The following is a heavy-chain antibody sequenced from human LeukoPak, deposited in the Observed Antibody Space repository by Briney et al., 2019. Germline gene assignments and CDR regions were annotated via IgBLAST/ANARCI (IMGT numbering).Heavy chain of an antibody. V-gene: IGHV4-38-2*01. CDR3: ARLLPDGYVFDHLYPFDI. CDR2: VYQSGST. Sequence: PSKSLSLTCAVSGYSISRGYYWGWIRETPGKGLEWIGAVYQSGSTYYHPSLKGRVTISVDTSKNQFSLNLNSVTAADTAVYYCARLLPDGYVFDHLYPFDIWGQGTMVTVSS. J-gene: IGHJ3*02. CDR1: GYSISRGYY. D-gene: IGHD3-16*01.